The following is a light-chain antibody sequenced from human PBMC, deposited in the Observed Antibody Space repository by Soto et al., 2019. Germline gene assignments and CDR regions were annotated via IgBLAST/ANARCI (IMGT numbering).Light chain of an antibody. J-gene: IGLJ2*01. CDR1: SSDVGRYDY. Sequence: QSVLTQPPSASGSPGQSVTISCTGTSSDVGRYDYVSWYQHHPGKAPKLIIYDVSHRPSGVPDRFSGSKSGNTASLTVSGLQAEDEADYYCNSYGGSNNLVFGGGTKLTVL. CDR2: DVS. CDR3: NSYGGSNNLV. V-gene: IGLV2-8*01.